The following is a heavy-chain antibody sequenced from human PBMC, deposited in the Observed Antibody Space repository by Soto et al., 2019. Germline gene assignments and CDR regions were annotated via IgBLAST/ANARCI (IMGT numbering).Heavy chain of an antibody. CDR2: IYHSGST. Sequence: QVQLEESVPGLVKPSGTLSLTCAVSGGAISTDNWWSWVRQPPGKGLEWVGEIYHSGSTNYNPSLKSRLTISIDKSKDQFSLDVRSVTAADTAIYYCARGGRWLFDYWGQGTLVTVSS. V-gene: IGHV4-4*02. CDR3: ARGGRWLFDY. D-gene: IGHD5-12*01. CDR1: GGAISTDNW. J-gene: IGHJ4*02.